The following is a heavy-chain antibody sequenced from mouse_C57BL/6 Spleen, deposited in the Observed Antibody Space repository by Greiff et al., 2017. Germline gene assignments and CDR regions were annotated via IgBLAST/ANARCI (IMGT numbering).Heavy chain of an antibody. CDR1: GYTFTEYT. J-gene: IGHJ3*01. D-gene: IGHD2-4*01. V-gene: IGHV1-62-2*01. CDR3: ARHDPPSYYDYDGAWFAY. CDR2: FYPGSGSI. Sequence: QVQLQQSGAELVKPGASVKLSCKASGYTFTEYTIHWVKQRSGQGLEWIGWFYPGSGSIKYNEKFKDKATLTADKSSSTVYMELSRLTSEDSAVYFCARHDPPSYYDYDGAWFAYWGQGTLVTVSA.